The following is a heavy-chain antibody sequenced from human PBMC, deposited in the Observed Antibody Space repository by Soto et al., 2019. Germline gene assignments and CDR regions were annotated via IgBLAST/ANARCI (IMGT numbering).Heavy chain of an antibody. CDR2: ISYDGSNK. D-gene: IGHD3-22*01. J-gene: IGHJ4*02. Sequence: GGSLRLSCAASGFTFSSYGMHWVRQAPGKGLEWVAVISYDGSNKYYADSVKGRFTISRDNSKNTLYLQMNSLRAEDTAVYYCAKDSSPHYYDSSGLDYWGQGTLVTVSS. CDR3: AKDSSPHYYDSSGLDY. V-gene: IGHV3-30*18. CDR1: GFTFSSYG.